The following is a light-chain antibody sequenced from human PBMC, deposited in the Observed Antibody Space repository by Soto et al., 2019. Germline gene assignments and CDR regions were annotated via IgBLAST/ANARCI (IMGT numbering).Light chain of an antibody. Sequence: ENVLTQSPGTLYLSPGERATLSCRASQSVSSNFLAWFQQKPGQAPRLIIYGASTRGSGIPDRFSGSGSGTDFTLTISRLEPEDFVVYYCQQYGSSPYTFGQGTKLEIK. CDR1: QSVSSNF. J-gene: IGKJ2*01. CDR2: GAS. CDR3: QQYGSSPYT. V-gene: IGKV3-20*01.